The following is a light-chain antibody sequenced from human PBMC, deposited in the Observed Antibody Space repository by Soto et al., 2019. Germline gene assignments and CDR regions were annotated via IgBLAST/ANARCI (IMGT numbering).Light chain of an antibody. CDR2: EVT. J-gene: IGLJ1*01. Sequence: QSALSQPASVSGSPGQTITISCTGTSTDVGGYNAVSWYQHHPGKAPKLIIYEVTHRPSGVSDRFSASKSGNTASLTISGLQAEDEADYYCNSFRVSHIYVFGPGTKVTVL. V-gene: IGLV2-14*01. CDR3: NSFRVSHIYV. CDR1: STDVGGYNA.